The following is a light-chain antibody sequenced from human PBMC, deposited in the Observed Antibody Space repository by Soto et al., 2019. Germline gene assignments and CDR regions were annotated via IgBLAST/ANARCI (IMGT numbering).Light chain of an antibody. V-gene: IGKV3-11*01. J-gene: IGKJ1*01. CDR1: QSVSSN. CDR3: QQRSNWPRT. CDR2: GAS. Sequence: EIVLTQSPGTLSLSPGERATLSCRASQSVSSNLAWYQQKVGQAPRLLIYGASTRATGIPARFSGRGSGTDFTLTISSLEPEDFAVYYCQQRSNWPRTFGQGTKVDIK.